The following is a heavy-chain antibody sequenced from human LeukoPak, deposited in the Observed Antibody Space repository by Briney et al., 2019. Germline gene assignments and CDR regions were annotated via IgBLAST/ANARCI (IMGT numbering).Heavy chain of an antibody. V-gene: IGHV3-30*18. CDR2: MPYDGSNK. Sequence: GGSLRLSCAASGFTFSSYGMHWVRQAPGKGLEWVAVMPYDGSNKYYADSVKGRFSISRDNSKNMLYLQMNSLRAEDTAVYYCAKDRYYGSGSYYPDYWGQGTLVTVSS. CDR1: GFTFSSYG. J-gene: IGHJ4*02. D-gene: IGHD3-10*01. CDR3: AKDRYYGSGSYYPDY.